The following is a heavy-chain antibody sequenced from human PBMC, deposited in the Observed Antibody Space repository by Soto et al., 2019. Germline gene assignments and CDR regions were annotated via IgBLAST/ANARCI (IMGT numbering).Heavy chain of an antibody. D-gene: IGHD1-26*01. J-gene: IGHJ2*01. V-gene: IGHV3-23*01. Sequence: EVQLLDSGGGLVQPGGSLRLSCAASGFMFSCCAMSWVRQAPGKGLEWVSTIHGDGDYSHYTDSVEGRFTISRDNSRNTLYLQMNSLRGDDTAVDYCAKTRGGGSYTNWSFAVWGRGTLVTVSS. CDR2: IHGDGDYS. CDR1: GFMFSCCA. CDR3: AKTRGGGSYTNWSFAV.